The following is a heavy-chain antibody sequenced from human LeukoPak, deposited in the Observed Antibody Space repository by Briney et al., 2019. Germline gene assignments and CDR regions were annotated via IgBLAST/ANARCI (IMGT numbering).Heavy chain of an antibody. Sequence: ASVKVSCKASGYTFTSYYMHWVRQAPGQGLEWMGIINPSGGSTSYAQKFQGRVTMTRDTSTSTVYMELSSLRSEDTAVYYCARSRIVGATTLSYGMDVWGQGTTVTVSS. CDR2: INPSGGST. CDR1: GYTFTSYY. V-gene: IGHV1-46*01. D-gene: IGHD1-26*01. CDR3: ARSRIVGATTLSYGMDV. J-gene: IGHJ6*02.